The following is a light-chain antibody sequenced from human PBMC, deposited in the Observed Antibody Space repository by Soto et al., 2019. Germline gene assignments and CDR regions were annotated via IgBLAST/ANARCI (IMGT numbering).Light chain of an antibody. V-gene: IGKV3-20*01. CDR3: QQYGTSPAT. Sequence: EIVLTQSPGTLSLSPGDRATLSCSASQTVSSNFLAWYQQRPAQAPRLLIHGASTRATGITDRFSGSVSRTDFTLTISGLEPEDFAVYYCQQYGTSPATFGQGTKVEIK. CDR2: GAS. CDR1: QTVSSNF. J-gene: IGKJ1*01.